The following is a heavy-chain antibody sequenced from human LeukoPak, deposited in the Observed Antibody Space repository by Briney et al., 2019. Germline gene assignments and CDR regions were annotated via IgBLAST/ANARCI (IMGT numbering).Heavy chain of an antibody. Sequence: GGSLRLSCAASGFTFSSYAMNWVRQAPGKGLEWVSLIYSGGGTYYADSVKGRFTISRDNSKNTLYLQMNSLRAEDTAVYYCARNYYDSSAYYYFDYWGQGTLVTVSS. J-gene: IGHJ4*02. V-gene: IGHV3-66*01. CDR1: GFTFSSYA. CDR2: IYSGGGT. D-gene: IGHD3-22*01. CDR3: ARNYYDSSAYYYFDY.